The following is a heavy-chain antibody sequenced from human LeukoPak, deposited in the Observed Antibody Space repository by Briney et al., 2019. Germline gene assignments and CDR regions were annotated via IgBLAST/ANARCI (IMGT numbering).Heavy chain of an antibody. J-gene: IGHJ4*02. CDR1: GFTFSSYA. Sequence: PGGSLRLSCAASGFTFSSYAMRWVRQAPGKGLEWVSSISGSGGSTYYADSVKGRFTISRDNSKNTLYLQMNSLRAEDTAVYYCTKPSVVGAKDFDYWGQGTLVTVSS. V-gene: IGHV3-23*01. CDR2: ISGSGGST. D-gene: IGHD1-26*01. CDR3: TKPSVVGAKDFDY.